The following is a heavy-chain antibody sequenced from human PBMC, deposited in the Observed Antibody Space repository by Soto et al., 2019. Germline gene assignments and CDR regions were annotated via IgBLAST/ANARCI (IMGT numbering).Heavy chain of an antibody. CDR2: NSDGSST. D-gene: IGHD6-13*01. CDR3: SSSLSPMDV. CDR1: GFTFSSYW. Sequence: EVQLVESGGGLVQPGGSLRLSCAASGFTFSSYWMHWVRQAPGKGLVWVSRNSDGSSTYYVDSVKGRFTISGDNAKNTLYLQMNSLRAEDTAVYYCSSSLSPMDVWGPGTTVTVSS. J-gene: IGHJ6*02. V-gene: IGHV3-74*01.